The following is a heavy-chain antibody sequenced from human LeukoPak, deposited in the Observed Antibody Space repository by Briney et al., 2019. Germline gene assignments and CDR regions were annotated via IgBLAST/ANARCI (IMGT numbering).Heavy chain of an antibody. CDR1: GFTFSSYD. J-gene: IGHJ4*02. Sequence: GGSLRLSCAASGFTFSSYDMHWVRQATGKGLEWVSAIGTAGDPYYPGSVKGRFTISRENAKNSLYLQMNSLRAGDTAVNYCARSSPFGYCSSTSCDQGAFDYWGQGTLVTVSS. D-gene: IGHD2-2*01. CDR2: IGTAGDP. CDR3: ARSSPFGYCSSTSCDQGAFDY. V-gene: IGHV3-13*05.